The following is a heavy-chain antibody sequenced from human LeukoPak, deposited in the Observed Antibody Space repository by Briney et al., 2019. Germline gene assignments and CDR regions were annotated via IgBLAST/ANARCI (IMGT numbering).Heavy chain of an antibody. CDR2: IYYSGST. CDR3: AGQRGIIGSIDY. Sequence: PSETLSLTCTVSGGSISSHYWSWIRQPPGKGLEWIGYIYYSGSTNYNPSLKSRVTISVDTSKNQFSLKLSSVTAADTAVYYCAGQRGIIGSIDYWGQGTLVTVSS. D-gene: IGHD1-7*01. J-gene: IGHJ4*02. CDR1: GGSISSHY. V-gene: IGHV4-59*11.